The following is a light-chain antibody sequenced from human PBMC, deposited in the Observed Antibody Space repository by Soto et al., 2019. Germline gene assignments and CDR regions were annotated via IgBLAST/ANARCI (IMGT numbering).Light chain of an antibody. V-gene: IGLV2-8*01. CDR3: SSYAGNNVMV. J-gene: IGLJ2*01. CDR1: SSDVGGYNY. CDR2: EVN. Sequence: QSALTQPPSASGSPGQSVTIPCTGTSSDVGGYNYVSWYQQHPGKAPRLMIYEVNKRPSGVPYRFSGSKSGNTASLTVSGLHADYEAVDYCSSYAGNNVMVFGGGTKLTVL.